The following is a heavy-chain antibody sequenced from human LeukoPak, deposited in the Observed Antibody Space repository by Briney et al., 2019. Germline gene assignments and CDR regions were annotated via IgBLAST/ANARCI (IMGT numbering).Heavy chain of an antibody. CDR2: IYYSGST. Sequence: SETLSLTCTVSGGSISSYYWSWIRQPPGKGLEWIGYIYYSGSTNYNPSLKSRVTISVDTSKNQFSPKLSSVTAADTAVYYCARGATYYYDSSGYPIFDYWGQGTLVTVSS. D-gene: IGHD3-22*01. J-gene: IGHJ4*02. V-gene: IGHV4-59*01. CDR3: ARGATYYYDSSGYPIFDY. CDR1: GGSISSYY.